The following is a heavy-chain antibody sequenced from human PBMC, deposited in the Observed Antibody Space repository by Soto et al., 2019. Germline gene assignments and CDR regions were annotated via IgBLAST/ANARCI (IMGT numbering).Heavy chain of an antibody. CDR1: GFSLSTSGVG. Sequence: QITLKESGPTLVKPTQTLTLTCTFSGFSLSTSGVGVGWIRQPPGKALEWLALIYWDDDKRYSPSLKSRLTITKDTSKNQVVLTMTNMDPVDTATYYCAHLLSYVTYCISTSCHWDSYYGMDVWGQGTTVTVSS. CDR3: AHLLSYVTYCISTSCHWDSYYGMDV. D-gene: IGHD2-2*01. V-gene: IGHV2-5*02. J-gene: IGHJ6*02. CDR2: IYWDDDK.